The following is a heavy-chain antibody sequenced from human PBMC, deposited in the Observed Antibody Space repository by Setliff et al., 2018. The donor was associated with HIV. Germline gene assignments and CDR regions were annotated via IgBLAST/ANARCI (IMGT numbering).Heavy chain of an antibody. CDR1: AGSIRSSNYY. V-gene: IGHV4-39*01. Sequence: PSETLSLTCTVSAGSIRSSNYYWAWIRQPPGKGLEWIGSIDYNEITYYNPSLKSRVTLSVDTPKNQFSLYLSSVTASDTAVYYCASLFRLSGFWISFLPDYWGQGILVTVSS. J-gene: IGHJ4*02. CDR2: IDYNEIT. D-gene: IGHD3-3*01. CDR3: ASLFRLSGFWISFLPDY.